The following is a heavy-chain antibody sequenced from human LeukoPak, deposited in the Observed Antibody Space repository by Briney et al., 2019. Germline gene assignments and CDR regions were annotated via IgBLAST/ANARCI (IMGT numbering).Heavy chain of an antibody. Sequence: GGSLRLSCAASGFTFSSYAMSCVRQAPGKGLEWVSAISGSGGSTYYADSVKGRFTISRDNSKNTLYLQMNSLRADDTAVYYCAKEGYDSYGYYHWGQGTLVTVSS. D-gene: IGHD5-18*01. V-gene: IGHV3-23*01. CDR2: ISGSGGST. CDR3: AKEGYDSYGYYH. CDR1: GFTFSSYA. J-gene: IGHJ5*02.